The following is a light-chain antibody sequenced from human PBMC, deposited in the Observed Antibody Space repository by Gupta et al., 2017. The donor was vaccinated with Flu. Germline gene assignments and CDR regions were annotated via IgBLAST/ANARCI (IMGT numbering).Light chain of an antibody. CDR3: CSYAVIRDRQL. V-gene: IGLV2-23*02. J-gene: IGLJ2*01. Sequence: QSALSQPASVSGSPGQSITISCTGTSSDVGRYNLVSWYQQYPGKAPKLLIYEVNKRPSGVSNRFSGSKSGNTASLTIAGLQSDDEADYYCCSYAVIRDRQLFGGGTKLTAL. CDR2: EVN. CDR1: SSDVGRYNL.